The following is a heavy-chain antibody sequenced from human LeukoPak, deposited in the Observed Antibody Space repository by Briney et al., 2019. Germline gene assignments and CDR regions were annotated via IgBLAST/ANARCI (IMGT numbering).Heavy chain of an antibody. D-gene: IGHD2-15*01. V-gene: IGHV4-39*07. Sequence: SETLSLTCTVSGGSISSSSYYWGWIRQPPGKGLEWIGSIYYSGSTYYNPSLKSRVTISVDTSKNQFSLKLSSVTAADTAVYYCARDIYCSGGSCPGAFDIWGQGTMVTVSS. CDR3: ARDIYCSGGSCPGAFDI. J-gene: IGHJ3*02. CDR2: IYYSGST. CDR1: GGSISSSSYY.